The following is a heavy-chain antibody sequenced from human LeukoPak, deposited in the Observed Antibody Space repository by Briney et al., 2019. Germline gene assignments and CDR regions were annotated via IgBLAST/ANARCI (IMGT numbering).Heavy chain of an antibody. CDR2: ISSDSSSTYI. Sequence: GGSLRLSCAASGFSFNLYSMNWVRQVPGKGLEWVSSISSDSSSTYIYYADSVKGRFTISRDNAKNSLYLQLNSLRAEDTAVYYCARLYSSSSRAIDYWGQGTLVTVSS. V-gene: IGHV3-21*01. J-gene: IGHJ4*02. D-gene: IGHD6-6*01. CDR3: ARLYSSSSRAIDY. CDR1: GFSFNLYS.